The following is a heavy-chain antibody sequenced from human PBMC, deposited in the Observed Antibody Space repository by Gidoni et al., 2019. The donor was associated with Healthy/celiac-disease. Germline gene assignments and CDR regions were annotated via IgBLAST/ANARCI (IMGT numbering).Heavy chain of an antibody. CDR2: ISAYNGNT. CDR3: ARPVGAIQSYYYYYMDV. CDR1: GYTFPSYG. J-gene: IGHJ6*03. Sequence: QVQLVQSGAEVKKPGASVKVSCKASGYTFPSYGISWVRQAPGQGLEWMGWISAYNGNTNYAQKLQGRVTMTTDTSTSTAYMELRSLRSDDTAVYYCARPVGAIQSYYYYYMDVWGKGTTVTVSS. D-gene: IGHD1-26*01. V-gene: IGHV1-18*01.